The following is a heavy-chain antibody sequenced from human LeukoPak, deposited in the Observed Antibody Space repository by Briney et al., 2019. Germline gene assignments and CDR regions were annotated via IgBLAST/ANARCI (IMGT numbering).Heavy chain of an antibody. CDR1: GFTFSNSA. V-gene: IGHV1-58*02. J-gene: IGHJ4*02. Sequence: GASAKVSCKASGFTFSNSAMQWVRQARGQRLEWIGWIVVGSGNTNYAQKFQERVSITRDMSRSTVYMELSSLRSEDTAVYYCAAGYYDILSGWGQGTLVTVSS. CDR2: IVVGSGNT. CDR3: AAGYYDILSG. D-gene: IGHD3-9*01.